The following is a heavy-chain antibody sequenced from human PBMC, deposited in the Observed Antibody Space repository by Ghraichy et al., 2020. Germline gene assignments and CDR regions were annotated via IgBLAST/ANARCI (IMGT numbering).Heavy chain of an antibody. V-gene: IGHV4-59*01. Sequence: SETLSLSCTVSGGSISSYYWSWIRQPPGKGLEWIGYIYYSGSTNYNPSLKSRVTISVDTSKNQFSLKLSSVTAADTAVYYCARGRITMVRGGWFDPWGQGTLVTVSS. CDR3: ARGRITMVRGGWFDP. D-gene: IGHD3-10*01. CDR2: IYYSGST. CDR1: GGSISSYY. J-gene: IGHJ5*02.